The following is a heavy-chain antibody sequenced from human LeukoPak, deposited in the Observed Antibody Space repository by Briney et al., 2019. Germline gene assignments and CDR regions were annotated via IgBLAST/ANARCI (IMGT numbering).Heavy chain of an antibody. Sequence: PGGSLRLSCAASGFTFSSYAMSWVRQAPGKGLEWVSAICGSGGSTYYADSVKGRFTISRDNSKNTLYLQMNSLRAEDTAVYYCAKDLEFYGSGSYDAFDIWGQGTMVTVSS. CDR2: ICGSGGST. V-gene: IGHV3-23*01. J-gene: IGHJ3*02. CDR1: GFTFSSYA. D-gene: IGHD3-10*01. CDR3: AKDLEFYGSGSYDAFDI.